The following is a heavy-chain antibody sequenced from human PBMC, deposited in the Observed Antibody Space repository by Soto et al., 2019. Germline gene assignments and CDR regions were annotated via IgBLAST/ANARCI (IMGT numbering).Heavy chain of an antibody. Sequence: EVQLLESGGGLVQPGGSLRLSCAASGFTFSSYAMSWVRQAPGKGLEWVSAISGSGGSTYYADSVKGRFTISRDNSKNTLYLPMDRLRAEDTAVYYCTRQWLVKTYFDYWGQGTLVTVSS. CDR2: ISGSGGST. V-gene: IGHV3-23*01. D-gene: IGHD6-19*01. CDR3: TRQWLVKTYFDY. J-gene: IGHJ4*02. CDR1: GFTFSSYA.